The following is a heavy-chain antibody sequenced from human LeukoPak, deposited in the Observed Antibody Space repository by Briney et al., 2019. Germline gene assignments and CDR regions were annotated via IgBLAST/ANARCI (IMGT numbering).Heavy chain of an antibody. D-gene: IGHD3-16*01. CDR1: GGTFSSYA. V-gene: IGHV1-69*06. Sequence: ASVKVSCKASGGTFSSYAISWVRQAPGQGLEWMGGIIPIFGTANYAQKFQGRVTITADKSTSTAYMELSSLRSEDTAVYYCARVGEPGGYFDYWGQGTLVTVSS. J-gene: IGHJ4*02. CDR2: IIPIFGTA. CDR3: ARVGEPGGYFDY.